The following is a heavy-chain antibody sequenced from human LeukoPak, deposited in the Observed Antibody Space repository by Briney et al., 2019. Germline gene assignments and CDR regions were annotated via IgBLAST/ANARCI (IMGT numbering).Heavy chain of an antibody. Sequence: GGALRLSCAASGFTFSSYWMHWVRQAPGKGLVWVSRINSDGSSTSYADSVKGRFTISRDNSKNTLYLQMNSLRAEDTALYYCASLYYDSSGSSGSVRQNDASAICGQGTMVTVSS. CDR1: GFTFSSYW. CDR3: ASLYYDSSGSSGSVRQNDASAI. D-gene: IGHD3-22*01. V-gene: IGHV3-74*01. J-gene: IGHJ3*02. CDR2: INSDGSST.